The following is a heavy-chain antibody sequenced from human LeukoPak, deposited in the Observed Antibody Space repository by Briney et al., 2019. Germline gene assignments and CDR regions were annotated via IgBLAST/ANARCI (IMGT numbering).Heavy chain of an antibody. J-gene: IGHJ4*02. D-gene: IGHD2-15*01. CDR2: ISAYNGNT. Sequence: GASVKVSYKASGYTFTSYGISWVRQAPGQGLEWMGWISAYNGNTNYAQKLQGRVTMTTDTSTSTAYMELRSLRSDDTAVYYCARFRQAAQNVPFDYWGQGTLVTVSS. CDR1: GYTFTSYG. CDR3: ARFRQAAQNVPFDY. V-gene: IGHV1-18*01.